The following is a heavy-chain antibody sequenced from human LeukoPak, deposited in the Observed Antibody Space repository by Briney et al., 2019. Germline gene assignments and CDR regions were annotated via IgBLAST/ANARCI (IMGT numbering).Heavy chain of an antibody. CDR1: GYTFSSYW. D-gene: IGHD3-3*01. J-gene: IGHJ4*02. V-gene: IGHV5-51*01. CDR3: ARQNDFRLDY. CDR2: IYPGDSDT. Sequence: GESLRISCKGSGYTFSSYWIGWVRQMPGNGLEWMGIIYPGDSDTRYSPSLQGQVTISVDTSIGTAYLQWSSLKASDTAIYYCARQNDFRLDYWGRGTLVTVSS.